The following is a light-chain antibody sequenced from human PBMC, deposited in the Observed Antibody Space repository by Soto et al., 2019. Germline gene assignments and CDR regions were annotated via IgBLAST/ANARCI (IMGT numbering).Light chain of an antibody. Sequence: QLVLTQPPSESGTPGQRVTISCSGSRSNIGSNTVNWYQQLPGTAPKFLIYSDGQRPSGVPDRFSGSRSGSSASLAISGLQSGDEGDYYCASWEDSLNGWVIGGGTQLTVL. CDR3: ASWEDSLNGWV. CDR2: SDG. CDR1: RSNIGSNT. J-gene: IGLJ3*02. V-gene: IGLV1-44*01.